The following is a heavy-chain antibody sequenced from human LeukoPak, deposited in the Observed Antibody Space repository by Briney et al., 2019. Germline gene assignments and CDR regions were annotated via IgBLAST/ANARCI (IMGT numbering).Heavy chain of an antibody. CDR2: VYYSGST. J-gene: IGHJ4*02. V-gene: IGHV4-39*01. CDR1: GGSIRSSSYY. Sequence: SETLSLTCTVSGGSIRSSSYYWGCIRQPPGKGLEWIGYVYYSGSTYYNPSLKSRVTISVDTSKNQFSLKLSSVTAADTAVYYCARQLFYYDSSGYYVTHFDYWGQGTLVTVSS. D-gene: IGHD3-22*01. CDR3: ARQLFYYDSSGYYVTHFDY.